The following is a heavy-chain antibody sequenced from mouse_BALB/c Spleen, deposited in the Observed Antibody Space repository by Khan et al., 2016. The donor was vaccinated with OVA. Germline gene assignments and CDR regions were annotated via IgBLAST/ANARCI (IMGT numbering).Heavy chain of an antibody. V-gene: IGHV2-2*01. D-gene: IGHD1-2*01. CDR1: GFSLINYG. CDR2: IWSGGST. Sequence: QVQLKESGPGLVQPSQNLSITCTVSGFSLINYGVHWVRQSPGKALEWLGVIWSGGSTDYNAAFISRLSITTDNSKSQIFFKMNSLQADDTAIYXCARNGVFHSHGYGGMDYWGQGTSVTVSS. CDR3: ARNGVFHSHGYGGMDY. J-gene: IGHJ4*01.